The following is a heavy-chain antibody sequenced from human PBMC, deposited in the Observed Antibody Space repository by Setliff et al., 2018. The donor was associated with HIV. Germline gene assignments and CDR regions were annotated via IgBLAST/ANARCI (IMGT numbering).Heavy chain of an antibody. CDR3: ARVRDYGGNFFGS. D-gene: IGHD4-17*01. CDR2: IFHTGST. CDR1: GYSVSSGYF. V-gene: IGHV4-38-2*01. Sequence: SETLSLTCAVSGYSVSSGYFWGWIRQPPGKGLEWIGSIFHTGSTYYNPSLESRVTISVDTSKNQFSLRLTSVTAADTAVYYCARVRDYGGNFFGSWGQGTLVTVS. J-gene: IGHJ4*02.